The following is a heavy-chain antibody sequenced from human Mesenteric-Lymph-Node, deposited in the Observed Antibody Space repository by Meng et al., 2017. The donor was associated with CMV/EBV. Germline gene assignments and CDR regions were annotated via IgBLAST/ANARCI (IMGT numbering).Heavy chain of an antibody. J-gene: IGHJ6*02. D-gene: IGHD3-3*01. Sequence: GESLKISCTASGFTFGDYAMSWVRQAPGKGLEWVASISSSASHIYYADSVKGRFTISRDNAQKSLYLQMNSLRAEDTAVYYCVRARREDFWSGYYIGNYGMDVWGQGTTVTVSS. V-gene: IGHV3-21*01. CDR2: ISSSASHI. CDR1: GFTFGDYA. CDR3: VRARREDFWSGYYIGNYGMDV.